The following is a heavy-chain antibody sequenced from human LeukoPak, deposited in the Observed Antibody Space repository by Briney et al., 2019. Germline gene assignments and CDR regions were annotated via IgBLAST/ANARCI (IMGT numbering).Heavy chain of an antibody. CDR2: IYTSGST. Sequence: NPSETLSLTCTVSGGSISSGSYYWSWIRQPAGKGLEWIGRIYTSGSTNYNPSLKSRVTISVDTSKNQFSLKVSSVTAADTAVYYCARVKDPGGYYYYYYMDIWGKGNTVTVSS. CDR3: ARVKDPGGYYYYYYMDI. J-gene: IGHJ6*03. D-gene: IGHD3-16*01. V-gene: IGHV4-61*02. CDR1: GGSISSGSYY.